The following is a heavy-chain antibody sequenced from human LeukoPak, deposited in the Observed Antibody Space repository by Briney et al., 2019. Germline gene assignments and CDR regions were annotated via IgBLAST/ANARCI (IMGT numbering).Heavy chain of an antibody. D-gene: IGHD1-20*01. CDR2: ISAYNGNT. Sequence: GASVKVSCKTSGYTFTGYYIHWVRQAPGQGLEWMGWISAYNGNTNYAQKLQGRVTMTTDTSTSTAYMELRSLRSDDTAVYYCAREAYNWGGDYWGQGTLVTVSS. CDR1: GYTFTGYY. CDR3: AREAYNWGGDY. V-gene: IGHV1-18*04. J-gene: IGHJ4*02.